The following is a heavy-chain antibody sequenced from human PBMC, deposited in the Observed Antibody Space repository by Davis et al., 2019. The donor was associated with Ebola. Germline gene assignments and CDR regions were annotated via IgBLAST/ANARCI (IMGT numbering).Heavy chain of an antibody. CDR2: INPNSGGT. D-gene: IGHD1-14*01. J-gene: IGHJ5*02. CDR3: ARDLDRLLYRTQGGWFDP. V-gene: IGHV1-2*06. CDR1: GYTFTSYA. Sequence: ASVKVSCKASGYTFTSYAMNWVRQAPGHGLEWMGRINPNSGGTNYAQKFQGRVTMTRDTSISTAYMELSRLRSDDTAVYYCARDLDRLLYRTQGGWFDPWGQGTLVTVSS.